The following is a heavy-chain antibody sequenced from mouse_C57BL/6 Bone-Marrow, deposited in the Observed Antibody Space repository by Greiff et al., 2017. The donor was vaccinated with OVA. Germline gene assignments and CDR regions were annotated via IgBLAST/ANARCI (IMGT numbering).Heavy chain of an antibody. CDR3: ARYDYDGAWFAY. J-gene: IGHJ3*01. V-gene: IGHV7-3*01. CDR2: IRNKANGYTT. D-gene: IGHD2-4*01. CDR1: GFTFTAYY. Sequence: EVKLVESGGGLVQPGGSLSLSCAASGFTFTAYYMSWVRQPPGKALEWLGFIRNKANGYTTEYSASVKGRFTISRDNSQSILYLQMNALRAEDSATYYCARYDYDGAWFAYWGQGTLVTVSA.